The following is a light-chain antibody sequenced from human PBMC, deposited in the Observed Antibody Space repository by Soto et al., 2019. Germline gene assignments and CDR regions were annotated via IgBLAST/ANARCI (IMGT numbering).Light chain of an antibody. Sequence: QSVLTQPASVSGSPGQSITISCTGTSSDIGGHNYVSWYQQQPGKAPKVMIYDVNNRPSGISHRFSGSKSGNTAALIISGRQTEDEADYFCSAYTNTSTPVVFGGGTKLTVL. J-gene: IGLJ2*01. CDR1: SSDIGGHNY. CDR3: SAYTNTSTPVV. V-gene: IGLV2-14*03. CDR2: DVN.